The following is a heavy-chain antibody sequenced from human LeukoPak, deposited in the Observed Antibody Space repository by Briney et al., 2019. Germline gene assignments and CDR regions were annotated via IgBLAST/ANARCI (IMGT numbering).Heavy chain of an antibody. Sequence: SETLSLTCTVSGGSISSYYWSWIRQPPGKGLEWIGYIYYSGSTSYNPSLKSRVTISVDTSKNQFSLKLSSVTAADTAVYYCARGRGYYGSGSLDYWGQGTLVTVSS. CDR2: IYYSGST. D-gene: IGHD3-10*01. CDR1: GGSISSYY. J-gene: IGHJ4*02. CDR3: ARGRGYYGSGSLDY. V-gene: IGHV4-59*01.